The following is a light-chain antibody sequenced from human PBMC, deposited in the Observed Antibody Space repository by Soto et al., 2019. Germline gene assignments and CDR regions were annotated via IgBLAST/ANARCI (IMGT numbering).Light chain of an antibody. V-gene: IGKV3-20*01. CDR1: QSVSSSS. Sequence: IVLRQSAGTVSLSQGERATLSCGASQSVSSSSLAWYQQKRGQAPRLLIHDASSRATGIPDRFSGSGSGTDFTLTISRLEPEDFAVYYCQQYGGSPRTFGQGTKVDI. CDR2: DAS. CDR3: QQYGGSPRT. J-gene: IGKJ1*01.